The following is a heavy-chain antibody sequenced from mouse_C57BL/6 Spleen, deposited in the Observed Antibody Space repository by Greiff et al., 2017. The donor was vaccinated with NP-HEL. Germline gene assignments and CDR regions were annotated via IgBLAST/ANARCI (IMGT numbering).Heavy chain of an antibody. V-gene: IGHV1-64*01. D-gene: IGHD2-4*01. CDR1: GYTFTSYW. J-gene: IGHJ4*01. CDR2: IHPNSGST. Sequence: QVQLQQPGAELVKPGASVKLSCKASGYTFTSYWMHWVKQRPGQGLEWIGMIHPNSGSTNYNEKFKSKATLTVDKSSSTAYMQLSSLTSEDYAVYYCARPKDYDGGFLAMDDWGQGTSVTVSS. CDR3: ARPKDYDGGFLAMDD.